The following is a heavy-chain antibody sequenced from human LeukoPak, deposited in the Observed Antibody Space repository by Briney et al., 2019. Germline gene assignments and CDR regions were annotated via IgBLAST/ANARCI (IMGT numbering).Heavy chain of an antibody. V-gene: IGHV3-23*01. CDR2: ITGSGDTT. CDR3: VKDYSTIAAAANPLFDY. D-gene: IGHD6-13*01. J-gene: IGHJ4*02. CDR1: GFTFSSYA. Sequence: QPGGSLRPSCAASGFTFSSYAVTWVRQAPGKGLEWVSGITGSGDTTFYADSVKGRFTISRDNSKNTLYLQMHSLRAEDTAVYYCVKDYSTIAAAANPLFDYWGQGALVTVSS.